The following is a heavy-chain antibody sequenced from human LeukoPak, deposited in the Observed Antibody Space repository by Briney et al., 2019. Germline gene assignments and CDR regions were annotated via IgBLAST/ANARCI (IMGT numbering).Heavy chain of an antibody. V-gene: IGHV3-48*03. D-gene: IGHD5-12*01. CDR1: GFSFSIYD. J-gene: IGHJ4*02. CDR2: ISTSGTTM. Sequence: GGSLRLSCVTSGFSFSIYDMNWVRQAPGKGLEWVSYISTSGTTMHYADSVEGRFTISRDNSKNTLYLQMNSLRAEDTAVYYCARDLSRGYSGYDGWGQGTLVTVSS. CDR3: ARDLSRGYSGYDG.